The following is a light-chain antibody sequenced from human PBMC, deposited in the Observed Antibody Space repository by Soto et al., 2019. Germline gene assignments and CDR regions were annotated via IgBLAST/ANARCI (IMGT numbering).Light chain of an antibody. V-gene: IGLV2-14*01. CDR2: EVS. CDR1: TSDVGGYNY. J-gene: IGLJ2*01. Sequence: QSVLTQPASVSGSPGQSITISCPGTTSDVGGYNYVSWYQQHPAKAPKLMIYEVSNRPSGVSNAFSGSKSGNTASLSICGLQAEDEADYYCSSYTSSSTLVVFGGGTKLTVL. CDR3: SSYTSSSTLVV.